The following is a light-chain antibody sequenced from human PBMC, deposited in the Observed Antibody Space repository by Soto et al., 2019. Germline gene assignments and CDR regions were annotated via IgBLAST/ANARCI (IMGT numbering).Light chain of an antibody. CDR2: EVT. CDR3: AAWDDSLRGWV. Sequence: QSALTQPPSASGSPGQSVTISCTGTSGDVGAYDYVSWYQQHPGKAPKLLIYEVTKRPLGVPDRFSGSKSGNAASLTVSGLQAEDEADYYCAAWDDSLRGWVFGGGTKVTVL. J-gene: IGLJ3*02. V-gene: IGLV2-8*01. CDR1: SGDVGAYDY.